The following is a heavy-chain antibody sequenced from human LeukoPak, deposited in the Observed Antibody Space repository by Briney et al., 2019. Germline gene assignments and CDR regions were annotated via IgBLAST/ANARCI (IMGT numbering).Heavy chain of an antibody. CDR1: GGSFSGYY. J-gene: IGHJ5*02. V-gene: IGHV4-34*01. Sequence: SETLSLTCAVYGGSFSGYYWTWIRQSPGQGLEWIGEINHSGSINYNPSLKSRVTISVDTSKNQFSLKLSSVTAADTAVYYCARVGNPLVTVFAWFDPWGQGTLVTVSS. D-gene: IGHD3-3*01. CDR2: INHSGSI. CDR3: ARVGNPLVTVFAWFDP.